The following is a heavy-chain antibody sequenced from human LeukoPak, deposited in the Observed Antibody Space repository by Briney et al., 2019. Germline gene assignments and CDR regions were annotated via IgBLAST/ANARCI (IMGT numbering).Heavy chain of an antibody. CDR2: ISWNGGSL. D-gene: IGHD2-2*01. CDR3: AKDIGPHLPPASFALGY. V-gene: IGHV3-9*01. CDR1: GFTFDDFA. Sequence: PGGSLRLSCAASGFTFDDFAIHWVRQAPGRGLEWVSGISWNGGSLGYADSVMGRFTISRDNAKNSLFPQMTSLRPEDTALYYCAKDIGPHLPPASFALGYWGQGTLVTVSS. J-gene: IGHJ4*02.